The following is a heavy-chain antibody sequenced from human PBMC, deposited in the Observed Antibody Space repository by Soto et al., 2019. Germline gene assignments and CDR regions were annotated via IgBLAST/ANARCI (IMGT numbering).Heavy chain of an antibody. CDR2: IYSGGST. Sequence: GGSLRLSCAASGFTVSSNYMSWVRQAPGKGLEWVSVIYSGGSTYYADSVKGRFTISRHNSKNTLYLQMNSLRAEDTAVYYCAIALHPRGNPTPDYWGQGTLVTVSS. CDR1: GFTVSSNY. V-gene: IGHV3-53*04. D-gene: IGHD4-4*01. CDR3: AIALHPRGNPTPDY. J-gene: IGHJ4*02.